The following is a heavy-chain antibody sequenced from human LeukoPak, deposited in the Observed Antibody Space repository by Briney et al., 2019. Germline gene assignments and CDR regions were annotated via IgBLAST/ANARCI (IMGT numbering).Heavy chain of an antibody. CDR2: ISGSGGST. J-gene: IGHJ3*02. CDR1: GFTFSSYA. V-gene: IGHV3-23*01. D-gene: IGHD2-8*01. CDR3: ARGPTKGNALDI. Sequence: GGSLRLSCAASGFTFSSYAMSWVRQAPGKGLEWVSAISGSGGSTYHADSVKGRFTISRDNSKNTLYLQMNSLRVEDTAVYYCARGPTKGNALDIWGQGTMVTVSA.